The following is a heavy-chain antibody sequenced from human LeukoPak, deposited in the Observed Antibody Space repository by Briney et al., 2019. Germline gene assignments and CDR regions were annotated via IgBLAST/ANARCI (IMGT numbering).Heavy chain of an antibody. CDR2: IYIGGST. CDR3: ARAPEYGLYYFDY. CDR1: GAFITSGTYY. D-gene: IGHD1-14*01. V-gene: IGHV4-61*02. Sequence: SETLSLTCTVSGAFITSGTYYWNWIRQPAGKGLEWIGRIYIGGSTYYNPSLKSRVSISVDTSKNQFSLKLTSVTAADTAVYYCARAPEYGLYYFDYWGQGTLVTVSS. J-gene: IGHJ4*02.